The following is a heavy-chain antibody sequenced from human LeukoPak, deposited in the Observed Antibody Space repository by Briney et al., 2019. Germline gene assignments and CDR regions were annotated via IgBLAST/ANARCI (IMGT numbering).Heavy chain of an antibody. Sequence: KPSETLSLTCAVYGGSFSGYYWSWIRQPPGKGLEWIGEINHSGSTNYNPSLKSRVTISVDTSKNQFSLKLSSVTAADTAVYYCARVSHYDYVWGSGFDYWGQGTLVTVSS. D-gene: IGHD3-16*01. CDR1: GGSFSGYY. J-gene: IGHJ4*02. V-gene: IGHV4-34*01. CDR2: INHSGST. CDR3: ARVSHYDYVWGSGFDY.